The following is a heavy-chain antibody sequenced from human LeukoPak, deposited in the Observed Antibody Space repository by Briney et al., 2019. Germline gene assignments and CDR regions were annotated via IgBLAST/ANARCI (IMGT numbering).Heavy chain of an antibody. Sequence: PSETLSLTCTVSGGSISSYYWSWIRRPPGKGLEWIGYIYYSGSTNYNPSLKSRVTISVDTSKNQFSLKLSSVTAADTAVYYCARAIRGWDFDYWGQGTLVTVSS. CDR2: IYYSGST. V-gene: IGHV4-59*01. CDR3: ARAIRGWDFDY. J-gene: IGHJ4*02. CDR1: GGSISSYY. D-gene: IGHD6-19*01.